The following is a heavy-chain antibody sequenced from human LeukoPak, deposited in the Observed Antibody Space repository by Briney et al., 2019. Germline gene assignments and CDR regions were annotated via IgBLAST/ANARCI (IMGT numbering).Heavy chain of an antibody. CDR1: GGTFSSYA. D-gene: IGHD3-22*01. CDR2: IIPILGIA. J-gene: IGHJ3*02. Sequence: ASVKVSCKASGGTFSSYAISWVRQAPGQGLEWMGRIIPILGIANYAQKFQGRVTITADKSTSTAYMELSSLRSEDTAVYYCAKGSNLRPDTYYYDSRGVGAFDIWGQGTMVTVSS. CDR3: AKGSNLRPDTYYYDSRGVGAFDI. V-gene: IGHV1-69*04.